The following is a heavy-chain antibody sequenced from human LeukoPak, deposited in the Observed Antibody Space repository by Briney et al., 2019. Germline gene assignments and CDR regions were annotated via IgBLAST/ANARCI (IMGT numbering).Heavy chain of an antibody. CDR2: ISYSGST. CDR1: GGSISSSSYY. J-gene: IGHJ6*02. CDR3: ARHRGISYFYGMDV. V-gene: IGHV4-39*01. Sequence: SETLSLTCSVSGGSISSSSYYWGWIRQPPGKGLELIGSISYSGSTYYNPSLKSRVTISVDTSKNQFSLELSSVTAADRAVYYCARHRGISYFYGMDVWGQGTTITVSS. D-gene: IGHD3-16*01.